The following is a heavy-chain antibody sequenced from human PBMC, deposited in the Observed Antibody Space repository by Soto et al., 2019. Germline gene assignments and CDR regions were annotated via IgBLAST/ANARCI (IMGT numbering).Heavy chain of an antibody. CDR1: GDSVSSNSAA. J-gene: IGHJ6*02. CDR2: TYYRSKWYN. Sequence: SQTLSLTCAISGDSVSSNSAAWNWIRQSPSRGLEWLGRTYYRSKWYNDYAVSVKSRITINPDTSKNQFSLQLNSVTPEDTAVYYCARDPHHCSSTSCYTRYYYGMDAWGQGTTVTVS. CDR3: ARDPHHCSSTSCYTRYYYGMDA. V-gene: IGHV6-1*01. D-gene: IGHD2-2*02.